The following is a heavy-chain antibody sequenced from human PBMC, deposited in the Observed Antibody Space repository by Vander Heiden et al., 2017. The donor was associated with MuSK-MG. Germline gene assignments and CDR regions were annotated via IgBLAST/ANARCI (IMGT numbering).Heavy chain of an antibody. CDR2: SNWNGDTT. CDR3: TRPDDSPDY. V-gene: IGHV3-20*04. Sequence: EVQLVESGGRVVRPGGPLRLSCAASGFTFEDYGMSWVRQAPGKGLEWVSNSNWNGDTTDYVEPVKGRFTISRDNAKKSLYLQMNSLRVEDTALYYCTRPDDSPDYWGQGTLGTVSS. J-gene: IGHJ4*02. CDR1: GFTFEDYG. D-gene: IGHD1-1*01.